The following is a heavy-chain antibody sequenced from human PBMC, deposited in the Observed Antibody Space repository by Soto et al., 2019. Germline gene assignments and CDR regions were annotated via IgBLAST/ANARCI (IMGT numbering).Heavy chain of an antibody. V-gene: IGHV4-39*01. CDR2: IFYSGST. CDR3: ARRYGWLYFDY. CDR1: GDSISSSNYF. J-gene: IGHJ4*02. Sequence: SETLSLTCTVSGDSISSSNYFWGWIRQPPGKGLEWIGTIFYSGSTYYNPSLKSRVTISVDTSKNQFSLKLTSVTAADTALYYCARRYGWLYFDYWGQGSLVTVS. D-gene: IGHD3-10*01.